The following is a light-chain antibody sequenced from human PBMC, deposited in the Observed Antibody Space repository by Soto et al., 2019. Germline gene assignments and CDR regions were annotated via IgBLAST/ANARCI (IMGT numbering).Light chain of an antibody. CDR3: MQAVQIPGT. Sequence: DIVMTQSPLSLPVTPGEPASISCRSSQSLLHVSGYTYLDWYLQKPGQSPQLLMYLVSIRASGVPDRFSGSGSGTDFTLKISRVEAEDVGVYYCMQAVQIPGTFGQGTKVDIK. CDR1: QSLLHVSGYTY. V-gene: IGKV2-28*01. CDR2: LVS. J-gene: IGKJ1*01.